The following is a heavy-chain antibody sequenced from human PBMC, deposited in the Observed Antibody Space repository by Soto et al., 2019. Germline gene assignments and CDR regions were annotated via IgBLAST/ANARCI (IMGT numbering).Heavy chain of an antibody. J-gene: IGHJ6*02. Sequence: QVQLVESGGGVVQPGRSLRLSRAASGFIFSSYAMHWVRQAPGKGLEWVAVISYDGSNKYYADSVKGRFTISRDNSKNTLYLQMNRLRAEDTAVYYCARTGLLHGMDVWGQGTTVTVSS. V-gene: IGHV3-30-3*01. CDR1: GFIFSSYA. CDR3: ARTGLLHGMDV. CDR2: ISYDGSNK. D-gene: IGHD2-15*01.